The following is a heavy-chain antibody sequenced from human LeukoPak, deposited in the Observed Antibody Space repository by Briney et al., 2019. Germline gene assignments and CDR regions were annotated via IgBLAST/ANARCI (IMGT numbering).Heavy chain of an antibody. CDR2: IKQDGSEK. D-gene: IGHD3-22*01. J-gene: IGHJ4*02. V-gene: IGHV3-7*01. Sequence: PGGSLTLSCAASGCTFSSYCMSWIRQPPGKGLEWVANIKQDGSEKYYVDSVKGRFTISRDNAKNSLYLQMNSRRAEDTAVYYCARLPFRQWLDYWGEGALVTVSS. CDR3: ARLPFRQWLDY. CDR1: GCTFSSYC.